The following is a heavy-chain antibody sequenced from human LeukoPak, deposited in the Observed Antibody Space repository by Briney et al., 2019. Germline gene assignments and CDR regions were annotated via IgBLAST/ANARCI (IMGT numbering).Heavy chain of an antibody. CDR3: ARTTITMIVVAANYDINWFDP. Sequence: ASVKVSCKASGYTFSSYGISWVRQAPGQGLEWMGWISAYNGNTNYAQKVQGRVTMTTDTYTRTAYMELRSLRSDDTAVYYCARTTITMIVVAANYDINWFDPWGQGTLVTVSS. CDR1: GYTFSSYG. CDR2: ISAYNGNT. V-gene: IGHV1-18*01. D-gene: IGHD3-22*01. J-gene: IGHJ5*02.